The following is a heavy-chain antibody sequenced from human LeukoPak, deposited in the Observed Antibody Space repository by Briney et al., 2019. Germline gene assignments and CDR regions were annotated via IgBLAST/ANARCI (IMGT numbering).Heavy chain of an antibody. Sequence: SATLSLTCALDGPSVSSSYCSWVRHPPGKGLGWILDINQSGRTNSNPSLKSRFTISVDTSKNQFTLKLSSVTAADAAVYYCARGGSALYFTMIQRALDYWGQGTRVTVSS. CDR1: GPSVSSSY. V-gene: IGHV4-34*01. CDR3: ARGGSALYFTMIQRALDY. D-gene: IGHD3-22*01. CDR2: INQSGRT. J-gene: IGHJ4*02.